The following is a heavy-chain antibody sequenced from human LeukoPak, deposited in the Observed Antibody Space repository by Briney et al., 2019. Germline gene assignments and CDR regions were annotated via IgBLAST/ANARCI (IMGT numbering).Heavy chain of an antibody. J-gene: IGHJ5*02. Sequence: GSLKLSCAASWFNLRSDAMEWVRRASGKGLGGVSSNCCDGRNIQYADSVKGRFTVSRDNSKNTLYLQMNSLRADDTAVYYCAKCSRPGYTSGWCNWIDPWGQGTLVTVSS. CDR1: WFNLRSDA. CDR2: NCCDGRNI. D-gene: IGHD6-19*01. CDR3: AKCSRPGYTSGWCNWIDP. V-gene: IGHV3-23*01.